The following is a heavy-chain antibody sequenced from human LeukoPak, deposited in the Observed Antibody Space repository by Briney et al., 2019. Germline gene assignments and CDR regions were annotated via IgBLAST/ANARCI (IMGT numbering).Heavy chain of an antibody. J-gene: IGHJ4*02. CDR2: IYSGGST. V-gene: IGHV3-66*01. CDR1: GFTVSSNY. CDR3: ARDWNYYDSSGYFQNFDY. D-gene: IGHD3-22*01. Sequence: GGSLRLSCAASGFTVSSNYMSWVRQAPGKGLEWVSVIYSGGSTYYADSVKGRFTISRDNSKNTLYLQMNSLRAEDTAVYYCARDWNYYDSSGYFQNFDYWGQGTLVTVSS.